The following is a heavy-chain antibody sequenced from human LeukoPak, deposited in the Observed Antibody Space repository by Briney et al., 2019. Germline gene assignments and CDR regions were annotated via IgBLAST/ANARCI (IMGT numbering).Heavy chain of an antibody. CDR3: ATTRTITSIWYYFDY. CDR1: GFTFADFA. V-gene: IGHV3-49*04. Sequence: GGPLRLSCTGSGFTFADFALGWVRQSLEEGLEWVGFIRSKAYGGTTEYAASVKGRFTISRDDSKSITYLQMSSLNSEDTGVYYCATTRTITSIWYYFDYWGQGALVTVSS. CDR2: IRSKAYGGTT. D-gene: IGHD6-13*01. J-gene: IGHJ4*02.